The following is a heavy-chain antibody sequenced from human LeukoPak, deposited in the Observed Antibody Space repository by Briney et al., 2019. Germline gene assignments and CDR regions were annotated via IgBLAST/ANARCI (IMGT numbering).Heavy chain of an antibody. CDR2: IHTSGST. CDR1: GGSISSYY. CDR3: ASLDILTGYYSGY. V-gene: IGHV4-4*07. Sequence: SETLSLTCTFSGGSISSYYWSWIRQPAGKGLEWIGRIHTSGSTNYNPSLKSRVTMSVDTSKNHFSLKLSSVTAADTAVYYCASLDILTGYYSGYWGQGTLVTVSS. J-gene: IGHJ4*02. D-gene: IGHD3-9*01.